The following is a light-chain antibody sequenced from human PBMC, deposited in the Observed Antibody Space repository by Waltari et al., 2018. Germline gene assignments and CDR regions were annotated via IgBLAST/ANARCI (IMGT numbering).Light chain of an antibody. CDR3: QQRSNWPLLT. CDR2: DAS. Sequence: EIVLTQSPATLSLSPGERATLSCRPRQSITNYLAWYQQNRGQAPRLLISDASNRATGIPARFSGSGSGTDFTLTISGLEPEDFAVYYCQQRSNWPLLTFGGGTKVEIK. V-gene: IGKV3-11*01. J-gene: IGKJ4*01. CDR1: QSITNY.